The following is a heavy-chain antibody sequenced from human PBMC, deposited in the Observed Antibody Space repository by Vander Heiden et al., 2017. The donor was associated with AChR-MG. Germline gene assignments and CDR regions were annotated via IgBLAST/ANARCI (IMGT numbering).Heavy chain of an antibody. CDR2: MNPSSGNT. J-gene: IGHJ6*03. CDR1: GYTFSSYD. V-gene: IGHV1-8*01. Sequence: QVQLVQSGAEVKKPGASVKVSCKAYGYTFSSYDINWVRQATGQGLEWMGWMNPSSGNTGYAQKFQGRVTMTRNTSISTAYMELSSLRSEDTAVYYCAIPSRPEGYYYYYMDVWGKGTTVTVSS. CDR3: AIPSRPEGYYYYYMDV.